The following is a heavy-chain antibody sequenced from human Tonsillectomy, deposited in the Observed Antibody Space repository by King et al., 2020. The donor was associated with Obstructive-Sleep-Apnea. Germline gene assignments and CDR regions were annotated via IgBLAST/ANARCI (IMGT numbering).Heavy chain of an antibody. D-gene: IGHD3-10*01. CDR1: GFTFNTYR. Sequence: VQLVESGGGLVKAGGSLRLSCAASGFTFNTYRMHWVRQAPGKGLEWVSSLSDSSDYMDYADSVKGRFTISRDNAKKSLYLQMNSLRAGDTAIYYCAREYYGSGNDAFDIWGQGTMVTVSS. V-gene: IGHV3-21*01. CDR3: AREYYGSGNDAFDI. J-gene: IGHJ3*02. CDR2: LSDSSDYM.